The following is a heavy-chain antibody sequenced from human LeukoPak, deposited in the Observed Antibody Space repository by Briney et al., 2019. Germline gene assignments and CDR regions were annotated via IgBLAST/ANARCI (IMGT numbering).Heavy chain of an antibody. J-gene: IGHJ4*02. CDR1: GFSVSTSGMR. D-gene: IGHD6-13*01. CDR3: AAATDSWYDY. Sequence: ESGPTLVNPTQTLTLTCTFSGFSVSTSGMRANWIRQPPGKALEWLARIDWDDDQFYSTSLKTRLTISKDTSKNQVVLTMTNMDPVDTATYYCAAATDSWYDYWGQGTLVTVSS. V-gene: IGHV2-70*04. CDR2: IDWDDDQ.